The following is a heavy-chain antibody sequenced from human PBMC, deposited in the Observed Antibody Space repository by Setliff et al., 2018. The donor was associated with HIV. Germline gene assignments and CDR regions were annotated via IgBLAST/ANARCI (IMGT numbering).Heavy chain of an antibody. Sequence: PGGSLRLSCAASGFTFSNAWMSWVRQAPGKGLEWVSAISGGGDRTYHADSVRGRFTISRDNSKNSLYLQMNSLSAEDTAVYYCAKTYYYDSSGYVDYWGQGTLVTVSS. CDR2: ISGGGDRT. V-gene: IGHV3-23*01. CDR1: GFTFSNAW. D-gene: IGHD3-22*01. J-gene: IGHJ4*02. CDR3: AKTYYYDSSGYVDY.